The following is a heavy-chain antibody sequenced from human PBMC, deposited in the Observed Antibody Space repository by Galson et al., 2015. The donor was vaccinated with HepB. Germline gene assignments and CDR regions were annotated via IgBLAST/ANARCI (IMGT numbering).Heavy chain of an antibody. CDR2: INEDGSER. V-gene: IGHV3-7*03. J-gene: IGHJ4*02. D-gene: IGHD2-21*02. Sequence: SLRLSCAASGFTFSSYWMSWVRQTPGKGLEWVAHINEDGSERYYVDSVKGRFTISRDNAKNSLFLQINSLRAEDTAVHYCGRSRTALFYWGQGALVTVAS. CDR1: GFTFSSYW. CDR3: GRSRTALFY.